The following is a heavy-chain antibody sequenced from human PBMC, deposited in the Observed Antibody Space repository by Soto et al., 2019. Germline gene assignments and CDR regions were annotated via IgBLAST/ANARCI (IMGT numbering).Heavy chain of an antibody. D-gene: IGHD3-10*01. Sequence: GGSLRLSCAASGFPFSSSWMSWVRQTPRRGLEWVANIKQDGSVKYYVDSVKGRFTISRDNAKNSLYLQMNSLRAEDTAVYYCAKVQLSIRGVIHDWYDPWGQGTLVTVSS. CDR1: GFPFSSSW. CDR2: IKQDGSVK. J-gene: IGHJ5*02. V-gene: IGHV3-7*05. CDR3: AKVQLSIRGVIHDWYDP.